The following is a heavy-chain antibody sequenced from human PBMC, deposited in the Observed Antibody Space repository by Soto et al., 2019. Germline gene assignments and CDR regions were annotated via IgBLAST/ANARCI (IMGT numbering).Heavy chain of an antibody. D-gene: IGHD6-13*01. CDR1: GGSFSDFY. CDR2: INHSGST. Sequence: PSETLSLTCAVYGGSFSDFYWTWIRQLPGKGLEWIGEINHSGSTNYNPSLKSRVAISVDTSKNQFSLNLRSVTAADTAVYYCAKDTWKSSSWLPTTTDNWGQGTLVTVSS. V-gene: IGHV4-34*01. CDR3: AKDTWKSSSWLPTTTDN. J-gene: IGHJ4*02.